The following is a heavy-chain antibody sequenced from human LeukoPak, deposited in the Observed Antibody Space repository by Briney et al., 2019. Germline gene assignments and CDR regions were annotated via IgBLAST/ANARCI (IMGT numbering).Heavy chain of an antibody. V-gene: IGHV3-11*01. J-gene: IGHJ4*02. CDR2: ISSSGSTI. CDR1: GFTFGDYA. Sequence: NSGGSLRLSCSASGFTFGDYALSWFRQAPGKGLEWVSYISSSGSTIYYADSVKGRFTISRDNAKNSLYLQMNSLTAEDTAVYYCAKRAFVESGTHDYWGQGTPVTVSS. CDR3: AKRAFVESGTHDY. D-gene: IGHD3-10*01.